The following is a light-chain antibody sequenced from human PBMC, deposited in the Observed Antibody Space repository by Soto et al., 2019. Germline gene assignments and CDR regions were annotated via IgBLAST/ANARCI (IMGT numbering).Light chain of an antibody. J-gene: IGKJ1*01. CDR3: QKYDSAPWT. Sequence: DIQMTQSPSSLSASVGDRVTITCRASQGISNYLAWYQQKSGKVPKLLIYAASTLQSGVPSRFSGSGSGTDFTLSISSLQPEDVAICYCQKYDSAPWTFGQGTKVEIK. V-gene: IGKV1-27*01. CDR1: QGISNY. CDR2: AAS.